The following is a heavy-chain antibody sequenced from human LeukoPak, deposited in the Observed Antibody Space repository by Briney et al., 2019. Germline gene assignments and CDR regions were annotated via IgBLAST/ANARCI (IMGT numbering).Heavy chain of an antibody. V-gene: IGHV3-74*03. CDR1: GFTFSSYW. J-gene: IGHJ4*02. D-gene: IGHD3-3*01. Sequence: GGSLRLACADSGFTFSSYWMHWFRQPPGKGLVWVPRLSGDGRRTTYADSVKGRFTISRDNSKNTLYLQMNSLRAEDTAVYYCARERFLEWETYFDYWGQGTLVTVSS. CDR2: LSGDGRRT. CDR3: ARERFLEWETYFDY.